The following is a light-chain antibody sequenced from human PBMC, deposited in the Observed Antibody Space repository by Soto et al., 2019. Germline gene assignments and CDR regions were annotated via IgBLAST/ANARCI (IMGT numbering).Light chain of an antibody. CDR1: QNIDIY. J-gene: IGKJ5*01. Sequence: DIQMTQFPSSLSASEGDRVTITCRASQNIDIYLSWYHQTPGKGPKLLIYSATTLFSGVPSRIHGSGSGTEFTLTITNLQPQDIGVYYCHQTYMAPLTFGPGTRL. CDR3: HQTYMAPLT. CDR2: SAT. V-gene: IGKV1-39*01.